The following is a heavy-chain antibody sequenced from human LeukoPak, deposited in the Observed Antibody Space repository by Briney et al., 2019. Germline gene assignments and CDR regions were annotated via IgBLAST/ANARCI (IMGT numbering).Heavy chain of an antibody. CDR2: ISSSSSYI. CDR1: GFTFSSYS. D-gene: IGHD5-12*01. CDR3: ARDRYSGYDWRGHYYYYGMDV. V-gene: IGHV3-21*01. Sequence: GGSLRLSCAASGFTFSSYSMNWVRQAPGKGLEWVSSISSSSSYIYYADSVKGRFTISRDNAKNSLCLQMNSLRAEDTAVYYCARDRYSGYDWRGHYYYYGMDVWGQGTTVTVSS. J-gene: IGHJ6*02.